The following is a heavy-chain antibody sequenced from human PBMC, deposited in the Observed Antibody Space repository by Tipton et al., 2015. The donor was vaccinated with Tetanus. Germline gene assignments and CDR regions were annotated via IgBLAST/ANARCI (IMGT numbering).Heavy chain of an antibody. V-gene: IGHV4-4*07. CDR2: ISNGNP. CDR3: ARANNDFPKKGPFDS. J-gene: IGHJ4*02. CDR1: RGPISSYY. Sequence: TLSLTCSVSRGPISSYYWSWIRQPAGKGLEWIGHISNGNPDYTPSLKNRVTLSVDTSKNEFSLNLRSVTAADTAVYYCARANNDFPKKGPFDSWGQGTQVTVSS. D-gene: IGHD3-3*01.